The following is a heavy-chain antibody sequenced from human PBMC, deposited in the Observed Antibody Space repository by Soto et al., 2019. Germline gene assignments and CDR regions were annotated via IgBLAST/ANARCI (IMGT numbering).Heavy chain of an antibody. V-gene: IGHV4-34*01. CDR3: ARGRKRRFLEWLPYQGDAFDI. CDR2: INHSGST. Sequence: QVQLQQWGAGLLKPSETLSLTCAVYGGSFSGYYWSWIRQPPGKGLEWIGEINHSGSTNYNPSLRSRVTISVDTSKNQFSLKLSSVTAADTAVYYCARGRKRRFLEWLPYQGDAFDIWGQGTMVTVSS. J-gene: IGHJ3*02. D-gene: IGHD3-3*01. CDR1: GGSFSGYY.